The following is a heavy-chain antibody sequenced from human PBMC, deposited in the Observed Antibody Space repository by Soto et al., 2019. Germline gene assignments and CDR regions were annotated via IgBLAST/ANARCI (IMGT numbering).Heavy chain of an antibody. V-gene: IGHV3-53*01. CDR2: IYSGGTI. D-gene: IGHD3-3*01. Sequence: GGSLRLSCASSGFTVSSNYMSWVRQAPGKGLEWVSVIYSGGTIYYADSVKGRFTISRDNSKNSLYLQMDSLRAEDTAVYYCARFFPDYGLDVWGQGTTVTVSS. CDR1: GFTVSSNY. J-gene: IGHJ6*02. CDR3: ARFFPDYGLDV.